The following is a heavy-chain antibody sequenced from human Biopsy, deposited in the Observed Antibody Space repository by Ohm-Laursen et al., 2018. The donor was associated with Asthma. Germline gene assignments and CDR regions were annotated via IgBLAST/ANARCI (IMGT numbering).Heavy chain of an antibody. CDR3: ARHWDWGSFFDY. Sequence: SETLSLTWTVSGGSMSSSSYYWGWIRQPPGKGLEWMGSISYTGSAYHNPSLKSRVTISVDTSKNHFSLKLISVTAADTAVYYCARHWDWGSFFDYWGQGTPVTVSS. J-gene: IGHJ4*02. V-gene: IGHV4-39*01. D-gene: IGHD7-27*01. CDR1: GGSMSSSSYY. CDR2: ISYTGSA.